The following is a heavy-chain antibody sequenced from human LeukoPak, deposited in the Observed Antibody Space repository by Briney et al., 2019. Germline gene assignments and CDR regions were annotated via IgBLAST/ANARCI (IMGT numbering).Heavy chain of an antibody. V-gene: IGHV4-39*01. J-gene: IGHJ4*02. Sequence: MTSETLSLTCTVSGGSISSSSYYWGWIRQPPGKGLEWIGSIYYSGSTYYNPSLKSRVTISVDTSKNQFSLKLSSVTAADTAVYYCARGDGYNRAVDYWGQGTLVTVSS. CDR2: IYYSGST. CDR3: ARGDGYNRAVDY. CDR1: GGSISSSSYY. D-gene: IGHD5-12*01.